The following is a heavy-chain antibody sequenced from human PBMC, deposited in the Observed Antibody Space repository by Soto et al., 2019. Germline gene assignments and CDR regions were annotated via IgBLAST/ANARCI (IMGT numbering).Heavy chain of an antibody. V-gene: IGHV3-64D*06. CDR3: AKSPEWPNRYFDY. CDR2: ISRAGDRT. D-gene: IGHD3-3*01. J-gene: IGHJ4*02. CDR1: GFTFSTYA. Sequence: GGSLRLSCSASGFTFSTYALHWVRQAPGKGLEYVSAISRAGDRTFYADSVKGRFTISRDNSKGTLYLQMNSLRVEDTAAYYCAKSPEWPNRYFDYWGREPWSPSPQ.